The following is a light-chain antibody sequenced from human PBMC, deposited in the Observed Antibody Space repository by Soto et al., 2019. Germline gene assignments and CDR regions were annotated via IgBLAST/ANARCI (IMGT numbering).Light chain of an antibody. J-gene: IGKJ1*01. CDR3: QQYNNWRWT. CDR1: QSVSSN. CDR2: GAS. V-gene: IGKV3-15*01. Sequence: EIVMTQSPATLSVSPGERANPSCRASQSVSSNLAWYQQKPGQAPRLLIYGASTRATGIPARFSGSGSGTEFTLTISSLQSEDFAVYYCQQYNNWRWTFGQGTKVDI.